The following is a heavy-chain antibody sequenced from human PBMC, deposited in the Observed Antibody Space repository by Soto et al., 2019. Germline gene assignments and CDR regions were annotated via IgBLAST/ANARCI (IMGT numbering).Heavy chain of an antibody. J-gene: IGHJ4*02. CDR1: GGSISSYY. CDR3: ARSPDTISFYFDY. CDR2: IYYSGST. V-gene: IGHV4-59*01. D-gene: IGHD3-3*01. Sequence: SETLSLTCTVSGGSISSYYWSWIRQPPGKGLEWIGYIYYSGSTNYNPSLKSRVTISVDTSKNQFSLKLSSVTAADTAVYYCARSPDTISFYFDYWGQGTLVTVSS.